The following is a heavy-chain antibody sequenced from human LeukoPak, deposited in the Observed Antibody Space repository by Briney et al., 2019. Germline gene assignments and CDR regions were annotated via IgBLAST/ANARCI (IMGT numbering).Heavy chain of an antibody. J-gene: IGHJ5*02. CDR3: AKAPYSGSYFGNWFDP. V-gene: IGHV3-30*02. CDR2: IRYDGSNK. Sequence: GGSLRLSCAASGFTFSNYGMHWVRQAPGKGLEWVAFIRYDGSNKYYADSVKGRSTISRDNSKNTLYLQMNSLRAEDTAVYYCAKAPYSGSYFGNWFDPWGQGTLVTVSS. D-gene: IGHD1-26*01. CDR1: GFTFSNYG.